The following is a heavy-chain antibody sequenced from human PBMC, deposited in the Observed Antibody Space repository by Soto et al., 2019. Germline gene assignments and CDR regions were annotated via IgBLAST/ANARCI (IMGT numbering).Heavy chain of an antibody. J-gene: IGHJ4*02. CDR2: ISGSGGST. Sequence: GGSLRLSCAASGFTFSSYAMSWVRQAPGKGLEWVSAISGSGGSTYYADSVKGRFTISRDNSKNTLYLQMNSLRAEDTAVYYCAKWSSYDILTGYYFSPTSDFDYWGQGTLVTVSS. D-gene: IGHD3-9*01. V-gene: IGHV3-23*01. CDR1: GFTFSSYA. CDR3: AKWSSYDILTGYYFSPTSDFDY.